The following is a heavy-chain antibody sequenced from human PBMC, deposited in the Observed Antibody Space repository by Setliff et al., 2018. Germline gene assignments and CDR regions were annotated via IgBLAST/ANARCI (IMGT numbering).Heavy chain of an antibody. Sequence: ETLSLTCVVYGGSFSGYQWSWVRQAPGKGLEWLASINPHGSEKYYVDSVKGRFTISRDNAKNSLFLQMNSLRVEDTAVYYCARDVFDFRTGQAGPWGQGTLVTVSS. D-gene: IGHD3-3*01. CDR3: ARDVFDFRTGQAGP. CDR1: GGSFSGYQ. CDR2: INPHGSEK. J-gene: IGHJ5*02. V-gene: IGHV3-7*01.